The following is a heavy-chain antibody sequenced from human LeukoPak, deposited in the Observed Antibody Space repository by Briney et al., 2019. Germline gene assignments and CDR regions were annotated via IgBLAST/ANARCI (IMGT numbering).Heavy chain of an antibody. CDR3: ARGQIVYCGGDCYSGYFQH. D-gene: IGHD2-21*02. Sequence: SVKVSCKASGGTFSSYAISWVRQAPGQGLEWMGRIIPIFGTANYAQKFQGRVTITTDESTSAAYMELSSLRSEDTAVYYCARGQIVYCGGDCYSGYFQHWGQGTLVTVSS. CDR2: IIPIFGTA. CDR1: GGTFSSYA. V-gene: IGHV1-69*05. J-gene: IGHJ1*01.